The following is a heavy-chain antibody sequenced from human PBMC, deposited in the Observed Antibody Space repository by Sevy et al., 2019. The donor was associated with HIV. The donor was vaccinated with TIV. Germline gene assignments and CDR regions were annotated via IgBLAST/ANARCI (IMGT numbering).Heavy chain of an antibody. V-gene: IGHV3-23*01. CDR1: RFTFVTYA. CDR3: ARVDANYDKGFDP. Sequence: GGSLRLSCAASRFTFVTYAMNWVRQAPGKGLEWVSGISGSGGSTYYADSVKGRFTISRDNAKNSLYMQMNSLRAEDTAVYYCARVDANYDKGFDPWGQGTLVTVSS. J-gene: IGHJ5*02. D-gene: IGHD3-22*01. CDR2: ISGSGGST.